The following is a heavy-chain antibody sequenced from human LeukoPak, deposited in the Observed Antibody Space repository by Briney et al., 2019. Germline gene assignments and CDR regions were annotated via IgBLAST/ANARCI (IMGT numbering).Heavy chain of an antibody. CDR1: GFTFSNFA. CDR3: TKDRNNWNDAEFDY. CDR2: ISGGGGTT. V-gene: IGHV3-23*01. J-gene: IGHJ4*02. D-gene: IGHD1-1*01. Sequence: TGGSLRLSCAASGFTFSNFARSWVRQTPGKGLEWVSTISGGGGTTYYADSVKGRFTISRDNSKNTLSLQMNGLRAEDTAIYYCTKDRNNWNDAEFDYWGQGTLVTVSS.